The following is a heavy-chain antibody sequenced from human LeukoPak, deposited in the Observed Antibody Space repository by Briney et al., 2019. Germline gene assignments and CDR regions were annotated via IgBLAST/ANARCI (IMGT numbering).Heavy chain of an antibody. Sequence: PGGSLRLSCATSGFTFSSYWMSWVRQAPGRGLERVANIKKDGSDKFYVDSVKGRFTISRDNGKDSLYLQMNSLRVEDTAVYYCARDFEFGDENDCWGQGTLVTVSS. J-gene: IGHJ4*02. D-gene: IGHD4-17*01. CDR2: IKKDGSDK. V-gene: IGHV3-7*03. CDR1: GFTFSSYW. CDR3: ARDFEFGDENDC.